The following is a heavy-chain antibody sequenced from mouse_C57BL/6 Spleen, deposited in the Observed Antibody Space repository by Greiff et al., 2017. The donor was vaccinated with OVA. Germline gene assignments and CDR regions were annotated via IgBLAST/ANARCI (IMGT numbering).Heavy chain of an antibody. V-gene: IGHV14-3*01. D-gene: IGHD1-1*01. Sequence: LVESVAELVRPGASVKLSCTASGFNIKNTYMHWVKQRPEQGLEWIGRIDPANGNTKYAPKFQGKATITADTSSNTAYLQLSSLTSEDTAIYYCARPGDYGSSYKYFDVWGTGTTVTVSS. CDR1: GFNIKNTY. J-gene: IGHJ1*03. CDR2: IDPANGNT. CDR3: ARPGDYGSSYKYFDV.